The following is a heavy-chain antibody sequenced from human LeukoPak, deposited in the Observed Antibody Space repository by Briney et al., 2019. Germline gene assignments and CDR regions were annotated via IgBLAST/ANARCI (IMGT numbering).Heavy chain of an antibody. Sequence: HGESLKISCKGSGYSFTSYWIGWVRQMPGKGLEWMGIIYPGDSDTRYSPSFQGQVTISADKSISTAYLQWSSLKASDTAMYYCARQDDSSGYYYDAFDIWGQGTMVTVSS. CDR2: IYPGDSDT. CDR1: GYSFTSYW. V-gene: IGHV5-51*01. D-gene: IGHD3-22*01. CDR3: ARQDDSSGYYYDAFDI. J-gene: IGHJ3*02.